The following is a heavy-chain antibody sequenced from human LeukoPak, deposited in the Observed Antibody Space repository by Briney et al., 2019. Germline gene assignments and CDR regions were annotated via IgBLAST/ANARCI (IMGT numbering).Heavy chain of an antibody. V-gene: IGHV3-30*18. CDR3: AKDSGYCSSTSCPAYYYYMDV. D-gene: IGHD2-2*03. J-gene: IGHJ6*03. CDR1: GFTFSSYG. Sequence: GGSLRLSCAASGFTFSSYGMHWVRQAPGKGLEWVAVISYDGSNKYYADSVKGRFTISRDNSKNTLYLQMNSLRAEDTAVYYCAKDSGYCSSTSCPAYYYYMDVWGKGTTVTVSS. CDR2: ISYDGSNK.